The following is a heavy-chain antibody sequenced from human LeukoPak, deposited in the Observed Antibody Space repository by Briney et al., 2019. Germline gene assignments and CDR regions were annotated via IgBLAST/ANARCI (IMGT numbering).Heavy chain of an antibody. CDR2: TYYRSKWYN. D-gene: IGHD5-18*01. CDR1: GDSVSSNRIG. V-gene: IGHV6-1*01. Sequence: SQTLSLTCAISGDSVSSNRIGWNWIRQSPSRGLEWLGRTYYRSKWYNDYAVSVKSRITISPDTSKNQFSLQLNSVTPEDTAIYYCVREGGYGILGYWAQGTLVTVSS. J-gene: IGHJ4*02. CDR3: VREGGYGILGY.